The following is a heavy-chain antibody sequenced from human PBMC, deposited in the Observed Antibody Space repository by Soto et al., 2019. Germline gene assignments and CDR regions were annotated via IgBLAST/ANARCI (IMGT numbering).Heavy chain of an antibody. CDR3: ERDSGYGSGASVNPYLDY. V-gene: IGHV3-7*01. J-gene: IGHJ4*01. D-gene: IGHD3-10*01. Sequence: PGGSLRLSFAASGFTFGGYWMSWVRQAPGKGLEWLATIKMDASEKKYVDSVKGRFTMSRDNAKISLYLQMDSLRPEDTAAYFFERDSGYGSGASVNPYLDYWGNGTLVTVSS. CDR2: IKMDASEK. CDR1: GFTFGGYW.